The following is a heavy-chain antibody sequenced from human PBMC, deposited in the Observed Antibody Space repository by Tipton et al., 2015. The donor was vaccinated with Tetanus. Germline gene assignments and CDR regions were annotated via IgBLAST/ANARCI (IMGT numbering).Heavy chain of an antibody. V-gene: IGHV3-15*01. CDR1: GFTFNNAW. CDR2: IKRKTDGETT. Sequence: SLRLSCAASGFTFNNAWMSWVRQAPGKGLEWVGRIKRKTDGETTDYGAPVKGRFTIPRDDSKNTLYLQMDSLTTEDTAVYYCARDDINYWGQGAQVTVSS. CDR3: ARDDINY. J-gene: IGHJ4*02.